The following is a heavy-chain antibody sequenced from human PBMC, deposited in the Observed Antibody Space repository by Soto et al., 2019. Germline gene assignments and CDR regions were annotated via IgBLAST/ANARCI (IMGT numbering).Heavy chain of an antibody. J-gene: IGHJ5*02. CDR3: ARAVPVAYCSSTSCYQDWFDP. V-gene: IGHV1-18*01. Sequence: ASVKVSCKASGYTFTSYGISWVRQAPGQGLEWMGWISAYNGNTNYAQKLQGRVTMTTDTSTSTAYMELRSLRSDDTAVYYCARAVPVAYCSSTSCYQDWFDPWGQGTLVTVSS. D-gene: IGHD2-2*01. CDR2: ISAYNGNT. CDR1: GYTFTSYG.